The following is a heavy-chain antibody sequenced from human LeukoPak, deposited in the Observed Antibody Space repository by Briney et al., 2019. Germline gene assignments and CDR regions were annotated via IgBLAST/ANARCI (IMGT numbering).Heavy chain of an antibody. V-gene: IGHV3-33*01. Sequence: GRSLRLSCAPSGFTLSSYSMHWVRQAPGKGLEWVAVIWYDGSNKYYADSVKGRFTISRDNSKNTLYLQMNSLRAEDTAVYYCARGLRGHHFDYWGQGTLVTVSS. D-gene: IGHD2-21*01. CDR3: ARGLRGHHFDY. CDR2: IWYDGSNK. CDR1: GFTLSSYS. J-gene: IGHJ4*02.